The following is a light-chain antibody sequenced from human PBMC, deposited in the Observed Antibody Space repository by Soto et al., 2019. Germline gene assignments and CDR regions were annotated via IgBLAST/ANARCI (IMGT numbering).Light chain of an antibody. CDR3: QSYDTSLSGVV. J-gene: IGLJ2*01. CDR2: GNS. V-gene: IGLV1-40*01. CDR1: SSHIGAGYD. Sequence: QPVLTQPPSVSGAPGQSVTISCTGSSSHIGAGYDIHWYQQFPGTAPKLLIYGNSNRPSGVPDRFSGSKSGTSASLAITGLQAEDEADYYCQSYDTSLSGVVFGGGTKLTVL.